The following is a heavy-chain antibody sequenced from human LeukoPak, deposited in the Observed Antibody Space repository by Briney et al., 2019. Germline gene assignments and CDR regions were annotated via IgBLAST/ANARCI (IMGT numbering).Heavy chain of an antibody. V-gene: IGHV3-30*04. CDR3: ARPKLRYFDWYDAFVI. CDR2: ISYDGSNK. D-gene: IGHD3-9*01. CDR1: GFTFSSYA. J-gene: IGHJ3*02. Sequence: GGSLRLSCAASGFTFSSYAMHWVRQAPGKGLEWVAVISYDGSNKYYADSVKGRFTISRDNPKNTLYLQMNSLRAEDTAVYYCARPKLRYFDWYDAFVIWGQGTMVTVSS.